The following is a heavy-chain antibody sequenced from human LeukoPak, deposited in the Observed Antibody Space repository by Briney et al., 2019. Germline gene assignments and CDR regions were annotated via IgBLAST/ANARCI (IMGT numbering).Heavy chain of an antibody. V-gene: IGHV1-2*04. D-gene: IGHD2-21*02. CDR1: GYTFTGYY. Sequence: ASVNVSCKASGYTFTGYYMHWVRQAPGQGLEWMGWINPNSGGTNYAQKFQGWVTMTRDTSISTAYMELSRLRSDDTAVYYCARDLYGLLFASDAFDIWGQGTMVTVSS. CDR2: INPNSGGT. CDR3: ARDLYGLLFASDAFDI. J-gene: IGHJ3*02.